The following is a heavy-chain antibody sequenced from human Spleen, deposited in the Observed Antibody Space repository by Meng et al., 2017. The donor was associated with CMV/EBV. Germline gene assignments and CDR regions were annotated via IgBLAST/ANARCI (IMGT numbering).Heavy chain of an antibody. CDR1: GYY. CDR3: ARGADHSGLEWLLSHYGMDV. Sequence: GYYMHWVRQDPGQGLEWMGWINPNSGGTNYAQKFQGRVTMTRDTSISTAYMELSRLRSDDTAVYYCARGADHSGLEWLLSHYGMDVWGQGTTVTVSS. CDR2: INPNSGGT. J-gene: IGHJ6*02. V-gene: IGHV1-2*02. D-gene: IGHD3-3*01.